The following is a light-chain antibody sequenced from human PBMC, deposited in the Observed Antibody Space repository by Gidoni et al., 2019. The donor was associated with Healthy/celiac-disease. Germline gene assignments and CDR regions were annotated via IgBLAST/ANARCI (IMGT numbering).Light chain of an antibody. V-gene: IGKV1-5*03. CDR2: KAS. J-gene: IGKJ1*01. CDR1: HIISSC. Sequence: IQMPHPPSTLSASVGDRVTITCRASHIISSCLAWYQQKPGKAPKLLIYKASSLESGVPSRFRGSGSGTEFTLTISSLQPDDFATYYCKQYNSYWWTLXXXTKVEIK. CDR3: KQYNSYWWT.